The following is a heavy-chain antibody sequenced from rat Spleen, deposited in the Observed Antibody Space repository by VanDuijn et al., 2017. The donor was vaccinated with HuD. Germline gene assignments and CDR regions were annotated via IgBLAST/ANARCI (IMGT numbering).Heavy chain of an antibody. Sequence: EVQVVESGGGLVQPKGSLKLSCAASGFDFNTYAMSWVRQAPGKGLDWVASISIKTHSYATLYADSVKGRFTISRDDSQSMVYLQMENLKTEDTAMYYCTARQPRVAYWGQGTLVTVSS. CDR3: TARQPRVAY. D-gene: IGHD3-4*01. V-gene: IGHV10-4*01. CDR2: ISIKTHSYAT. CDR1: GFDFNTYA. J-gene: IGHJ3*01.